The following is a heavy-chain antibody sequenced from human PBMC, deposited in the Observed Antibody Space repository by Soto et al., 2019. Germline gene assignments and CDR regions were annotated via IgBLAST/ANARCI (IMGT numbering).Heavy chain of an antibody. J-gene: IGHJ6*02. CDR1: GYNFATYW. D-gene: IGHD5-18*01. V-gene: IGHV5-51*01. CDR2: IYPGDSDT. Sequence: GESLKISFKGPGYNFATYWIAWVRQLPGKGPEWMGIIYPGDSDTSYSPSFQGQVTISVDKSISTAYLQWNSLRASDTAVYYCARRGYSYGLDVWGQGTKVTVSS. CDR3: ARRGYSYGLDV.